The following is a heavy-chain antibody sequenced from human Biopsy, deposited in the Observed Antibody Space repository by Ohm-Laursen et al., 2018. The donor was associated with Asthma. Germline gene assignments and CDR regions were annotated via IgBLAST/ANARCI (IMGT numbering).Heavy chain of an antibody. Sequence: ASVKASCKLSGYSLTDLSMHWVRQAPGQGLEWMGGHDHEEGGTVNARRFQGRVTMTEDTSTDTAYMELSSLSSDDTAVYYCAPDFPKDYVRYNFQFWGQGTLVTVSS. V-gene: IGHV1-24*01. J-gene: IGHJ4*02. CDR1: GYSLTDLS. CDR3: APDFPKDYVRYNFQF. D-gene: IGHD4-17*01. CDR2: HDHEEGGT.